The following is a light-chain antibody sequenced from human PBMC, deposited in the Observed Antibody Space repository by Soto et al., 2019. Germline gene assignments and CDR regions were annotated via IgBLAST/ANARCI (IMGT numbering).Light chain of an antibody. J-gene: IGLJ1*01. Sequence: QSVLTQPASVSGSPGQSIAISCTGTSSDVGGYNSVSWYQQHPGKAPKLMIYNVSNRPSGVSDRFSGSKSGNTASLTISGLQAEDEADYYCSSYTSSNTYVFGTGTKV. CDR2: NVS. V-gene: IGLV2-14*03. CDR3: SSYTSSNTYV. CDR1: SSDVGGYNS.